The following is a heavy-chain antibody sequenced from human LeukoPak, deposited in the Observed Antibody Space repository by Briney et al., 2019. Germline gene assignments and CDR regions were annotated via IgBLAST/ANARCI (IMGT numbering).Heavy chain of an antibody. V-gene: IGHV3-21*04. Sequence: GGSLRLSCAASGFTFSSYSMNWVRQAPGKGLEWVSSISSSSSYIYYADSVKGRFTISRDNSKNTLYLQMNSLRAEDTAVYYCAKDPHFGGSYGEYWGQGTLVTVSS. J-gene: IGHJ4*02. CDR3: AKDPHFGGSYGEY. D-gene: IGHD1-26*01. CDR1: GFTFSSYS. CDR2: ISSSSSYI.